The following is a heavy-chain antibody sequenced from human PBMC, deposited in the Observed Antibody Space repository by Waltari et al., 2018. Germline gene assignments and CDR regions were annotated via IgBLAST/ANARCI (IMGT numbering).Heavy chain of an antibody. D-gene: IGHD1-1*01. CDR2: LYSGGDT. CDR3: ARLKQLVYYFDS. J-gene: IGHJ4*02. Sequence: EVQLVESGGGLIQPGGSLGLSCAVSGFSVTSNYLTWLRQAPGKGLEWVAVLYSGGDTYYTDSVKGRFTISRDNSNNTLDLQMTGLRADDTAVYFCARLKQLVYYFDSWGQGTQVTVSS. V-gene: IGHV3-53*01. CDR1: GFSVTSNY.